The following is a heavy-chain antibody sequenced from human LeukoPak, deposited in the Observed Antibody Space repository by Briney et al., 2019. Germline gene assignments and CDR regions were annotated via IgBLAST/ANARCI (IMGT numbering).Heavy chain of an antibody. CDR2: ISYSGST. V-gene: IGHV4-34*01. D-gene: IGHD3-16*01. CDR3: ATLEIGDYYFDY. CDR1: GGSFSGYY. J-gene: IGHJ4*02. Sequence: SETLSLTCAVYGGSFSGYYWSWIRQPPGKGLEWIGSISYSGSTYYNASLKSRVTISVDTSKSHFSLRLSSVTAADTAVYYCATLEIGDYYFDYWGQGTLVTVSS.